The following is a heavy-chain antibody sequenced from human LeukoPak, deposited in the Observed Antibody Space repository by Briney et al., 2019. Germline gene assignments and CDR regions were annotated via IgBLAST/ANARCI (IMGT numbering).Heavy chain of an antibody. V-gene: IGHV1-69*06. CDR3: AREDDTGRYMGDDAFDI. CDR2: IIPMSDTA. J-gene: IGHJ3*02. Sequence: SVKVSCKASGGTFNSYAISWVRQAPGQGLEGMGGIIPMSDTANYPQKFRGRLTITADIPTSTVYMELSSLRSEDTAVYYCAREDDTGRYMGDDAFDIWGQGTMVTVSS. D-gene: IGHD1-26*01. CDR1: GGTFNSYA.